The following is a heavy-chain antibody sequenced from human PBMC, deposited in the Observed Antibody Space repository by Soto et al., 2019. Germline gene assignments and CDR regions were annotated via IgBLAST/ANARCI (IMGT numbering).Heavy chain of an antibody. V-gene: IGHV3-74*01. J-gene: IGHJ4*02. CDR1: GFTFSSYW. CDR3: VRTSLVVYAIATFDY. CDR2: INSDGSST. D-gene: IGHD2-8*02. Sequence: GGSLRLSCAASGFTFSSYWMHWVRQAPGKGLVWVSRINSDGSSTSYADSVKGRFTISRDNAKNTLYLQMNSLRAEDTAVYYCVRTSLVVYAIATFDYWGQGTLVTVSS.